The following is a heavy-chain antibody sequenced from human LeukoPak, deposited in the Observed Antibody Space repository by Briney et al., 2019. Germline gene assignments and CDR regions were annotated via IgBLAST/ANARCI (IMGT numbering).Heavy chain of an antibody. J-gene: IGHJ4*02. CDR1: GFTFSSYS. CDR3: AKDRSGSYN. CDR2: ISSSSSTI. D-gene: IGHD1-26*01. Sequence: GGSLRLSCAASGFTFSSYSMNWVRQAPGKGREWVSYISSSSSTIYYADSVKGRFTISRDNSKNTLYLQMNSLRAEDTAVYYCAKDRSGSYNWGQGTLVTVSS. V-gene: IGHV3-48*01.